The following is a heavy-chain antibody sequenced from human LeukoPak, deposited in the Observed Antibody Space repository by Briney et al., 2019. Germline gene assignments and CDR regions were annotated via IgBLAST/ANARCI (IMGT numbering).Heavy chain of an antibody. CDR2: IYYSGST. J-gene: IGHJ4*02. CDR1: GGSISGYY. D-gene: IGHD6-19*01. V-gene: IGHV4-39*07. Sequence: TSETLSLTCTVSGGSISGYYWGWIRQPPGKGLEWIGSIYYSGSTYYNPSLKSRVTISVDTSKNQFSLKLSSVTAADTAVYYCARGAAVAGTKPEYFDYWGQGTLVTVSS. CDR3: ARGAAVAGTKPEYFDY.